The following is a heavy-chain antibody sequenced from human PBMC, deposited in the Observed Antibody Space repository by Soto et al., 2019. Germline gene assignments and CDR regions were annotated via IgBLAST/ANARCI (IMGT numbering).Heavy chain of an antibody. D-gene: IGHD3-10*01. Sequence: EVQLVESGGGLIQPGGSLRLSCAASGFTVSSNYMSWVRQAPGKGLEWVSVIYSGGSTYYADSVKGRFTISRDNSKNTLYLPMNSLRDEDTAVYYCARHITMDPLLLYWGQGTLVTVSS. CDR3: ARHITMDPLLLY. CDR2: IYSGGST. J-gene: IGHJ4*02. V-gene: IGHV3-53*01. CDR1: GFTVSSNY.